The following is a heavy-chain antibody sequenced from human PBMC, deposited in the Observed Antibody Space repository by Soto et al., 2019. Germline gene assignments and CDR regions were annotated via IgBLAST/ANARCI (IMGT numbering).Heavy chain of an antibody. CDR2: ISWNSGSI. D-gene: IGHD3-16*01. V-gene: IGHV3-9*01. Sequence: EVQLVESGGGLVQPGRSLRLSCAASGFTFDDYAMHWVRQAPGKGLEWVSGISWNSGSIGYADSVKGRFTISRDNAKNSLYLQMNRLRAEDTALYYCAKDKGGGVPIRGIDYWGQGTLVTVSS. J-gene: IGHJ4*02. CDR1: GFTFDDYA. CDR3: AKDKGGGVPIRGIDY.